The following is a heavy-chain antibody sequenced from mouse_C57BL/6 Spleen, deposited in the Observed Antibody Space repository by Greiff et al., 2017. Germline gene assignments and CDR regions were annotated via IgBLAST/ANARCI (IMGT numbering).Heavy chain of an antibody. Sequence: GGGLVQPKGSLKLSCAASGFSFNTYAMNWVRQAPGKGLEWVARIRSKSNNYATYYADSVKDRFTISRDDSESMLYLQMNNLKTEDTAMYYCVRVYYGYDGWYFDVWGTGTTVTVSS. CDR2: IRSKSNNYAT. CDR3: VRVYYGYDGWYFDV. J-gene: IGHJ1*03. V-gene: IGHV10-1*01. CDR1: GFSFNTYA. D-gene: IGHD2-2*01.